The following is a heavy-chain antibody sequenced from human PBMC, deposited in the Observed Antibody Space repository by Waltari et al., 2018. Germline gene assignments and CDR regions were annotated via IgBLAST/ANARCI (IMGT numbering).Heavy chain of an antibody. CDR3: ARHYGDYVSYYYMDV. J-gene: IGHJ6*03. D-gene: IGHD4-17*01. Sequence: EVQLVQSGAEVKKPGESLKISCKGSGYSFTSYWIGWVRQMPGKGLEWMGIIYPVDSATRYSPSFQVQVTISADKSISTAYLQWSSLKASDTAMYYCARHYGDYVSYYYMDVWGKGTTVTVSS. CDR1: GYSFTSYW. CDR2: IYPVDSAT. V-gene: IGHV5-51*01.